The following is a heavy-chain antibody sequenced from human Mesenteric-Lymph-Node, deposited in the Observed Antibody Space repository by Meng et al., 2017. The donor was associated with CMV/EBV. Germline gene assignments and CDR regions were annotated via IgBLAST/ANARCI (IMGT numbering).Heavy chain of an antibody. J-gene: IGHJ3*02. CDR1: GGSISSYY. CDR2: IYYTGST. CDR3: ARDLYGEGTFDI. V-gene: IGHV4-59*01. Sequence: SETLSLTCTVSGGSISSYYWSWIRQPPGKGLEWIGYIYYTGSTNYNPSLKSRVTISVDTSKNQFSLKLNSVTAADTAVYYCARDLYGEGTFDIWGQGTMVTVSS. D-gene: IGHD1-1*01.